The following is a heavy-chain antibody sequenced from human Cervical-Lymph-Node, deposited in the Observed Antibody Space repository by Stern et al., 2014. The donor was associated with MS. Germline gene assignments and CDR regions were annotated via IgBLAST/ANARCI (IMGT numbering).Heavy chain of an antibody. CDR2: IDDTGRT. CDR1: GGSISSSYY. J-gene: IGHJ4*02. V-gene: IGHV4-39*01. CDR3: VRQVTVRSRFDY. Sequence: QVQLQESGPGLVKPSETLSRTCTVSGGSISSSYYWGWIRQSSGKGLEWIGSIDDTGRTFYNPSLKSRVTIPVDPSNNQFSQKQSFVTAADTAVYYCVRQVTVRSRFDYWGQGTLVTVSS. D-gene: IGHD4-11*01.